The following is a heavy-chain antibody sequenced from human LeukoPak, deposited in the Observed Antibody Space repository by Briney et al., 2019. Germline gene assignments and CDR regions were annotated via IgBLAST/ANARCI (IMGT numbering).Heavy chain of an antibody. V-gene: IGHV3-30*18. CDR1: GFHFSFFG. Sequence: GRAPRLYCAAPGFHFSFFGRPWDLPAPRKGLDLVAVLSYDGSNKYYADSVKGRFTISRDNSKNTLYLQMNSLRAEDTAVYYCAKPLWFGESDAFDIWGQGTMVTVSS. CDR3: AKPLWFGESDAFDI. D-gene: IGHD3-10*01. J-gene: IGHJ3*02. CDR2: LSYDGSNK.